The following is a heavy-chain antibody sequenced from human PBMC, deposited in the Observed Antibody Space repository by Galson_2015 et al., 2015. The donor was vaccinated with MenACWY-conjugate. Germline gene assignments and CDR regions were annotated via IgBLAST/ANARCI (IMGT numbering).Heavy chain of an antibody. V-gene: IGHV3-74*01. Sequence: SLRLSCAASGFTFRTYWMRWVRQTPGKGLEWVSGITGSGTRTNYADSVKGRFTISRDNAKNTLYLQMNNLRAEDTAVYYCASDSLTDFDYWGQGTLVTVSS. J-gene: IGHJ4*02. CDR1: GFTFRTYW. CDR2: ITGSGTRT. D-gene: IGHD3-9*01. CDR3: ASDSLTDFDY.